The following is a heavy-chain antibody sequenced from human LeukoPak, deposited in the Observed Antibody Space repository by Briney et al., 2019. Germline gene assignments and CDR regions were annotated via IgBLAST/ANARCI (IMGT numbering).Heavy chain of an antibody. CDR2: IYYSGST. J-gene: IGHJ5*02. V-gene: IGHV4-4*02. CDR1: GGSISSSNW. Sequence: PSQTLSLTCAVSGGSISSSNWWSWVRQPPGKGLEWIGEIYYSGSTYYNPSLKSRVTISVDTSKNQFSLKLSSVTAADTAVYYCARRYCSGGSCYSDNWFDPWGQGTLVTVSS. CDR3: ARRYCSGGSCYSDNWFDP. D-gene: IGHD2-15*01.